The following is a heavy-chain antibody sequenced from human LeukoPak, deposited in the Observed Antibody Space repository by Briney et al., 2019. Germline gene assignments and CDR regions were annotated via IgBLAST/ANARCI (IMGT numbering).Heavy chain of an antibody. V-gene: IGHV1-69*13. J-gene: IGHJ4*02. CDR3: ARGVAAAGPYYFDY. D-gene: IGHD6-13*01. CDR2: IIPIFGTA. CDR1: GGTFSSYA. Sequence: GASVKASCKASGGTFSSYAISWVRQAPGQGLEWMGGIIPIFGTANYAQKFQGRVTITADESTSTAYMELSSLRSEDTAVYYCARGVAAAGPYYFDYWGQGTLVTVSS.